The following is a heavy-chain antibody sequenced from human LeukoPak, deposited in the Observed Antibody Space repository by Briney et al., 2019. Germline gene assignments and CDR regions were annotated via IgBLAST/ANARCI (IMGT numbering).Heavy chain of an antibody. CDR2: IWYDGSKK. J-gene: IGHJ2*01. Sequence: GRSLRLSCAASGFSFSSYGMHWVRQAPGKGLEWVAVIWYDGSKKYYPDSVKGRFIISRDNSRNTLYLQINTLRAEDTAVYHCAKEVLDYEIPFWYFDLWGLGTMVTVSS. CDR3: AKEVLDYEIPFWYFDL. V-gene: IGHV3-33*06. D-gene: IGHD4-17*01. CDR1: GFSFSSYG.